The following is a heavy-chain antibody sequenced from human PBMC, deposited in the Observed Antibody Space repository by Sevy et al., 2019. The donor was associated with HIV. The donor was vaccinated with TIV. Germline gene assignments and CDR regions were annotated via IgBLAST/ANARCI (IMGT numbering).Heavy chain of an antibody. D-gene: IGHD6-6*01. V-gene: IGHV3-23*01. CDR3: ARATPRIARSSAAFFDS. J-gene: IGHJ4*01. Sequence: WGSLRLSCAASGFASGFTFSSFAMSWVRQLPGKGLEWVSTINGRGGSTNDADSVNGRFTLSRDNSNNALFLQMDSLTPEDTALSYCARATPRIARSSAAFFDSWGHGTLVTVSS. CDR1: GFTFSSFA. CDR2: INGRGGST.